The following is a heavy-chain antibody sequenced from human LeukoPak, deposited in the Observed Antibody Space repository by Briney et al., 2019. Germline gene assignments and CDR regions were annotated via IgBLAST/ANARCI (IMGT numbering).Heavy chain of an antibody. D-gene: IGHD5-18*01. V-gene: IGHV3-23*01. J-gene: IGHJ4*02. CDR3: ARHVDTAMAYYFDY. Sequence: GGSLRLSCAASGSTFSSYAMSWVRQAPGKGLEWVSAISGSGGSTYYADSVKGRFTISRDNSKNTLYLQMNSLRAEDTAVYYCARHVDTAMAYYFDYWGQGTLVTVSS. CDR1: GSTFSSYA. CDR2: ISGSGGST.